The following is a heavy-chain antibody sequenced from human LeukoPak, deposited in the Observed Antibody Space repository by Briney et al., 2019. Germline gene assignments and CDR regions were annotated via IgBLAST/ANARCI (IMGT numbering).Heavy chain of an antibody. CDR2: IRYDGSNK. CDR1: GFTFSSYG. D-gene: IGHD3-22*01. V-gene: IGHV3-30*02. CDR3: ASNEYSGYPNWFDP. Sequence: GGSLRLSCAASGFTFSSYGMHWVRQAPGKGLEWVAFIRYDGSNKYYADSVKGRFTISRDNAKNSLYLQMNSLRAEDTAAYYCASNEYSGYPNWFDPWGQGTLVTVFS. J-gene: IGHJ5*02.